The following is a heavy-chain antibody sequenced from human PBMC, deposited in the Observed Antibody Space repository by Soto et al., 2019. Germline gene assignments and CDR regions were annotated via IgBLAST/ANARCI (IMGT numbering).Heavy chain of an antibody. V-gene: IGHV3-74*01. D-gene: IGHD3-10*01. Sequence: PGGSLRLSCAASGFIFKMYWMHWVRQSPGKGLVWISRIYNDGTYSDYVDSVRGRFTISRDNVNDTLYLQMNNLRAEDSGLYYCTRGPRPISTGTGAYWGQGTQVTVSS. J-gene: IGHJ4*02. CDR3: TRGPRPISTGTGAY. CDR1: GFIFKMYW. CDR2: IYNDGTYS.